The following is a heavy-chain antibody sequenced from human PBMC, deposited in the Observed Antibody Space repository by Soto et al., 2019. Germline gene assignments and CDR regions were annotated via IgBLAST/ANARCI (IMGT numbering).Heavy chain of an antibody. Sequence: QVQLVESGGGVVQPGRSLRLSCAASGFTFSSYAMHWVRQAPGKGLEWVAVISYDGSNKYYADSVKGRFTISRDNSTNTLYLQMNSLRAEDTAVYYCARAVGAIPPLDYWGQGTLVTVSS. D-gene: IGHD1-26*01. V-gene: IGHV3-30-3*01. CDR2: ISYDGSNK. J-gene: IGHJ4*02. CDR1: GFTFSSYA. CDR3: ARAVGAIPPLDY.